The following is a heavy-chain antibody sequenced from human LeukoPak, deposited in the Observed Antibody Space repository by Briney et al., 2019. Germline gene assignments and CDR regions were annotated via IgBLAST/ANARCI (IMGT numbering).Heavy chain of an antibody. Sequence: SETLSLTCTVSGGSISSYYWSWIRQPAGKVLEWIGRIYTSGSTNYNPSLKSRVTMSVDTSKNQFSLKLSSVTAADTAVYYCAREGSGSYYYYYYYMDVWGKGTTVTISS. CDR1: GGSISSYY. CDR2: IYTSGST. V-gene: IGHV4-4*07. CDR3: AREGSGSYYYYYYYMDV. D-gene: IGHD3-10*01. J-gene: IGHJ6*03.